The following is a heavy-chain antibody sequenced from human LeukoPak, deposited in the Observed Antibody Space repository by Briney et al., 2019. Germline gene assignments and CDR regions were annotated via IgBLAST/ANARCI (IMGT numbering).Heavy chain of an antibody. CDR2: INPNSGGT. D-gene: IGHD3-10*01. Sequence: ASVKVSCKASGYTFTGYYMHWVRQAPGQGLEWMGWINPNSGGTNYAQKFQGRVTMTRDTSISTAYMELSRLRSDDTAVYYCARVPMVRGTMAWFDPWGQGTLVTVSS. CDR3: ARVPMVRGTMAWFDP. CDR1: GYTFTGYY. J-gene: IGHJ5*02. V-gene: IGHV1-2*02.